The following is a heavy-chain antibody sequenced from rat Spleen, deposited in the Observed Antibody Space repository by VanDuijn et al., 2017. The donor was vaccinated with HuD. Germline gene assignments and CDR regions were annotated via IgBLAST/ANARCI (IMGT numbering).Heavy chain of an antibody. CDR2: ISTGGGNT. CDR1: GFTFSNYY. D-gene: IGHD1-11*01. J-gene: IGHJ2*01. CDR3: ARRHYGYTDYFDY. V-gene: IGHV5-25*01. Sequence: EVQLVESGGGLVQSGRSMKLSCAASGFTFSNYYMAWVRQAPTKGLEWVASISTGGGNTYYRDSVKGRFTISRDNTKSTLSLQMDSLRSEDTATYYCARRHYGYTDYFDYWGQGVMVPVSS.